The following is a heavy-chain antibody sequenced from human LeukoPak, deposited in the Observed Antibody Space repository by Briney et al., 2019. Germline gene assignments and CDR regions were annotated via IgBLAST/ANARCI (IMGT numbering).Heavy chain of an antibody. CDR2: IKQDGSEK. Sequence: GGSLRLSCAASGFTFSSHWMSWVRQAPGKGLEWVANIKQDGSEKYYVDSVKGRFTISRDNAKNSLYLQMNSLRAEDTAVYYCARGFRTYDSSGYYYPFDYWGQGTLVTVSS. CDR1: GFTFSSHW. D-gene: IGHD3-22*01. V-gene: IGHV3-7*01. CDR3: ARGFRTYDSSGYYYPFDY. J-gene: IGHJ4*02.